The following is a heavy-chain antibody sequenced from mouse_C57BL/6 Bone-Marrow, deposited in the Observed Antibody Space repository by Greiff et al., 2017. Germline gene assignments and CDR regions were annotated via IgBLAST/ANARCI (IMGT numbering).Heavy chain of an antibody. J-gene: IGHJ1*03. CDR2: IYPGGGYT. CDR3: ARVTTVVATDWYFDV. CDR1: GYTFTNYW. V-gene: IGHV1-63*01. Sequence: VQLQQSGAELVRPGTSVKMSCKASGYTFTNYWIGWAKQRPGHGLEWIGDIYPGGGYTNYNEKFKGKATLTADKSSSTAYMQFSSLTSEDSAIYYCARVTTVVATDWYFDVWGRGTTVTVSS. D-gene: IGHD1-1*01.